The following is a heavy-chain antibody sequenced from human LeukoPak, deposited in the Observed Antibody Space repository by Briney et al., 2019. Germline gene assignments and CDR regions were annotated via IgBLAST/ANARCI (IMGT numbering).Heavy chain of an antibody. CDR2: INPNSGGT. CDR1: GYTFTSYG. Sequence: ASVKVSCKASGYTFTSYGISWVRQAPGQGLEWMGWINPNSGGTNYAQKFQGRVSMTRDTSTSTAYMELSRLRSDDTAVFYCARGGYCSGGSCSTDFDYWGQGTLVTVSS. V-gene: IGHV1-2*02. CDR3: ARGGYCSGGSCSTDFDY. J-gene: IGHJ4*02. D-gene: IGHD2-15*01.